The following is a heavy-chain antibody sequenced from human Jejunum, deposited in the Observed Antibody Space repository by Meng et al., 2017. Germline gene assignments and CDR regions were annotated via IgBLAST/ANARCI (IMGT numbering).Heavy chain of an antibody. CDR2: IYYSGTT. CDR3: AKHFTSSGSNWREGFDP. Sequence: QVQLQESGPGVVKPSETLSLTCTVSGGSLGGYYWSWLRQPPGKGLEWIAYIYYSGTTGYNPSLESRVTISLDTSRNRFSLNLRSVTAADTAVYYCAKHFTSSGSNWREGFDPWGKGTLVTVSS. D-gene: IGHD6-13*01. J-gene: IGHJ5*02. V-gene: IGHV4-59*08. CDR1: GGSLGGYY.